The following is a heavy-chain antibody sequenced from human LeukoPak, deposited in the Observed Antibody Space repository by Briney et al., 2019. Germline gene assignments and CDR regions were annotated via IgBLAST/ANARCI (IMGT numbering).Heavy chain of an antibody. CDR3: ARKENVYYYFDY. V-gene: IGHV4-28*01. D-gene: IGHD3-10*01. Sequence: ASETLSLTCAVSGYSITSSSWWGWIRQPPGKGLGWIGYIYHSGTTYYNPSLQSRVTMSVDTSKNQFSLKLSSVTAVDTAVYYCARKENVYYYFDYWGQGTLVTVSS. J-gene: IGHJ4*02. CDR2: IYHSGTT. CDR1: GYSITSSSW.